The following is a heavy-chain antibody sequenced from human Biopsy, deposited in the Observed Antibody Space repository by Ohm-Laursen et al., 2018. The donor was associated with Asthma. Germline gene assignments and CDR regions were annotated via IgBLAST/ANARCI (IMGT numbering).Heavy chain of an antibody. J-gene: IGHJ6*02. CDR3: AKDVVWFRELGGMDV. CDR1: GFTFSSYA. CDR2: ISYDGSKR. D-gene: IGHD3-10*01. V-gene: IGHV3-30*18. Sequence: SLRLSCTASGFTFSSYAMSWVRQAPGKGLEWVALISYDGSKRHSADSVRGRFTISRDNSKNTLYLQMNSLRAGDTAVYYCAKDVVWFRELGGMDVWGQGTTVTVSS.